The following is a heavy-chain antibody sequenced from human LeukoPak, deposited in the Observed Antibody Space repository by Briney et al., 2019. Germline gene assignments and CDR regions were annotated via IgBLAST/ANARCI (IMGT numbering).Heavy chain of an antibody. CDR1: GFTLSEIS. CDR3: ARGPSYYGDYFYMDV. J-gene: IGHJ6*03. V-gene: IGHV1-24*01. D-gene: IGHD3-10*01. CDR2: FDPEDVET. Sequence: ASVKVSCKVSGFTLSEISMHWVRQTPGEGLEWMGGFDPEDVETIYAQKFQGRLTLTEDTSTDTAYMELSSLRSEDTAVYYCARGPSYYGDYFYMDVWGKGTTVTVSS.